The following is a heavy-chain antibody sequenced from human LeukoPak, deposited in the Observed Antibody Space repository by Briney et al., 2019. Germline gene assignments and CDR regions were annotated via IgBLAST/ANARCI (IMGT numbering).Heavy chain of an antibody. V-gene: IGHV4-59*01. CDR1: GGPISSFY. CDR2: IHYSGST. Sequence: ASETLSLTCTVSGGPISSFYWSWIRQPPGKGLEGIGYIHYSGSTNYYPSLKSRVTISVDTSKNQFSLKLRSVTAADTAVYYCARGFVDFWSGYSRYYYYYMDVWGKGTTVTVSS. J-gene: IGHJ6*03. D-gene: IGHD3-3*01. CDR3: ARGFVDFWSGYSRYYYYYMDV.